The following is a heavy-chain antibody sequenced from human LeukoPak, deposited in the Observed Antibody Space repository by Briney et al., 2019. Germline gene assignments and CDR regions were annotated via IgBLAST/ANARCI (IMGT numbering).Heavy chain of an antibody. CDR1: GFTFSSYA. Sequence: GGSLRLSCAASGFTFSSYAIHWVRRAPGKGLEYVSGISYDGTGTYYANSVKGRFTISRDNSRNTLYLQMGSLRAEGMAVYYCARVGASGWFAYWGQGTLVTVSS. CDR3: ARVGASGWFAY. J-gene: IGHJ5*01. CDR2: ISYDGTGT. V-gene: IGHV3-64*01. D-gene: IGHD6-19*01.